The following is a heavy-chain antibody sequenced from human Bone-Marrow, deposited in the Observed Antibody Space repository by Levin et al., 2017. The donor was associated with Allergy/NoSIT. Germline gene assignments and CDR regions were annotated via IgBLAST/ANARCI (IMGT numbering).Heavy chain of an antibody. CDR2: ISSSSSYI. D-gene: IGHD2-21*02. CDR3: ARDRGVTPSTYYFDY. V-gene: IGHV3-21*01. CDR1: GFTFSSYS. J-gene: IGHJ4*02. Sequence: LSLTCAASGFTFSSYSMNWVRQAPGKGLEWVSSISSSSSYIYYADSVKGRFTISRDNAKNSLYLQMNSLRAEDTAVYYCARDRGVTPSTYYFDYWGQGTLVTVSS.